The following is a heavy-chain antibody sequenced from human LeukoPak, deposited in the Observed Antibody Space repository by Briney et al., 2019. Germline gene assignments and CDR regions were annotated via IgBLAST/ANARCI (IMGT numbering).Heavy chain of an antibody. CDR3: ARHADRDFWSGYFDS. Sequence: SETLSLTCTVSDDPITSSFWSWIRQPPGQGLQWIGYIYYSGSPKYNPSLTSRVSISVDTSKNQFSLNLSSLSAADTAVYYCARHADRDFWSGYFDSWGQGALVTVSS. CDR2: IYYSGSP. V-gene: IGHV4-59*01. J-gene: IGHJ4*02. D-gene: IGHD3-3*01. CDR1: DDPITSSF.